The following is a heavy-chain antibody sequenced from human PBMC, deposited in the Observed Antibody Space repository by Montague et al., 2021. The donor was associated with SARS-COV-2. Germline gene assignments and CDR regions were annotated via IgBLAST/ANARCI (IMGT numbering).Heavy chain of an antibody. J-gene: IGHJ4*02. D-gene: IGHD3-22*01. V-gene: IGHV4-59*11. CDR3: ARSLSSSGERDN. Sequence: SETLSLTCTVYGGSLIKHYWSWIRQTPGKELEWLGNIFYKENTNYKVFLLGRVSMSLDTPQNQFSLRLTSLTAADTAVYYCARSLSSSGERDNWGQGILVSVS. CDR2: IFYKENT. CDR1: GGSLIKHY.